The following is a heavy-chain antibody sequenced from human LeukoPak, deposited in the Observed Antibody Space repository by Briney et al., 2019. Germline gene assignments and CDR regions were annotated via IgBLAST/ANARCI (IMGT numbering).Heavy chain of an antibody. D-gene: IGHD2-15*01. CDR2: IYHSGST. J-gene: IGHJ3*02. CDR1: GASISSGGYS. CDR3: ATGQGSHDAFDM. Sequence: SETLSLTCAVSGASISSGGYSWSWFRKPPGKGLDWIGYIYHSGSTYYNPSLKSRVTISVDRSKNQFSLKLSSVTAADTAVYYCATGQGSHDAFDMWGQGTMVTVSS. V-gene: IGHV4-30-2*01.